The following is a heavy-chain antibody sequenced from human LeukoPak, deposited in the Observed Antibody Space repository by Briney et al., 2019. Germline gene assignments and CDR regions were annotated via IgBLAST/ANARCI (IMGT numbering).Heavy chain of an antibody. CDR2: IKSKTDGGTT. J-gene: IGHJ4*02. V-gene: IGHV3-15*01. CDR3: ARKNGLDY. Sequence: GGSLRLSCAASGFTFSHAWMSWVRQAPGKGLEWVGRIKSKTDGGTTDYAAPVKGRFTISRDDSKNTLFLQMNSLKAEDTGVYYCARKNGLDYWGQGTLVTVSS. CDR1: GFTFSHAW.